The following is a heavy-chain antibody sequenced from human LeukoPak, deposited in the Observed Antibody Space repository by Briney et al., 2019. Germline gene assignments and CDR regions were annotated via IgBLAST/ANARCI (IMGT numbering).Heavy chain of an antibody. J-gene: IGHJ4*02. D-gene: IGHD6-13*01. CDR2: ISSGSNDI. V-gene: IGHV3-21*01. CDR1: GFTFSSYE. Sequence: PGGSLRLSCAASGFTFSSYEMNWVRQAPGKGLEWVSFISSGSNDIYYADSVKGRFTISRDNAKNSLYLEMNSLRAEDTAVYYCARSIGAAYFDNWGQGTLVTVSS. CDR3: ARSIGAAYFDN.